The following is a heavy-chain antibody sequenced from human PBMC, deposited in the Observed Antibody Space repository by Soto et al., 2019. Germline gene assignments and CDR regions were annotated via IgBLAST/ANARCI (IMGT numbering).Heavy chain of an antibody. D-gene: IGHD6-19*01. CDR3: AKDPLWGQWPEYGYLDQ. CDR2: ISNTGLTT. CDR1: GLTFSSYA. Sequence: EVQLLESGGGLVQPGGSLRLSCAASGLTFSSYAMSWVRQAPGRGLEWVAVISNTGLTTHYADSVKGRFTISRDNSKRTVYVQMNSLRVDDTAVYFCAKDPLWGQWPEYGYLDQWGQGNLVTVSS. J-gene: IGHJ5*02. V-gene: IGHV3-23*01.